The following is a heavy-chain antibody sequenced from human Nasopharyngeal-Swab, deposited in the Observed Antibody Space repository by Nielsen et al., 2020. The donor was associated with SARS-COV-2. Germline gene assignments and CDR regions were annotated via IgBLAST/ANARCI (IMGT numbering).Heavy chain of an antibody. CDR3: ARGASGYYDFWSGYYRYYYYYYMDV. D-gene: IGHD3-3*01. Sequence: WIRQPPGKGLEWVANIKQDGGEKYYVDSVKGRFTISRDNAKNSLYLQMNSLRAEDTAVYYCARGASGYYDFWSGYYRYYYYYYMDVWGKGTTVTVSS. CDR2: IKQDGGEK. V-gene: IGHV3-7*01. J-gene: IGHJ6*03.